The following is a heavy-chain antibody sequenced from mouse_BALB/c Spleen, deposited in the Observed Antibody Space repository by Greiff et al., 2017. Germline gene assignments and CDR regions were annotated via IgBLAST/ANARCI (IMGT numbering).Heavy chain of an antibody. J-gene: IGHJ2*01. CDR2: INPYNDGT. CDR3: AKEGSYYRYHYFDY. Sequence: EVQLQQSGPELVKPGASVKMSCKASGYTFTSYVMHWVKQKPGQGLEWIGYINPYNDGTKYNEKFKGQATLTSDNSSSTAYMELSSLTSEDSAVYYGAKEGSYYRYHYFDYWGQGTTLTVSS. D-gene: IGHD2-14*01. CDR1: GYTFTSYV. V-gene: IGHV1-14*01.